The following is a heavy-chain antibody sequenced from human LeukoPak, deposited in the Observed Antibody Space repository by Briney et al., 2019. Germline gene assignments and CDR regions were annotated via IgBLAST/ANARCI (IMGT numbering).Heavy chain of an antibody. CDR2: INYSGST. CDR3: ARAIWYGSGTTAFDY. V-gene: IGHV4-59*01. J-gene: IGHJ4*02. CDR1: GGSISSYY. D-gene: IGHD3-10*01. Sequence: SETLSLTCTVSGGSISSYYWSWIRQPPGKGLEWIGYINYSGSTNYNPSLKSRVTISVDTSKNQFSLKLSSVTAADTAVYYCARAIWYGSGTTAFDYWGPGTLVTVSS.